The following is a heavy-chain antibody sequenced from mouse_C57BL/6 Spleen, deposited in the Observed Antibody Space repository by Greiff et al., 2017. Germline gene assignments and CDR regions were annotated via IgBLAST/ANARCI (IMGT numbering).Heavy chain of an antibody. J-gene: IGHJ2*01. Sequence: EVQRVESGGGLVQPKGSLKLSCAASGFSFNTYAMNWVRQAPGKGLEWVARIRSKSNNYATYYADSVKDRFTISRDDSESMLYLQMNNLKTEDTAMYYCVRGAGYFDYWGQGTTLTVSS. CDR1: GFSFNTYA. CDR2: IRSKSNNYAT. D-gene: IGHD3-3*01. CDR3: VRGAGYFDY. V-gene: IGHV10-1*01.